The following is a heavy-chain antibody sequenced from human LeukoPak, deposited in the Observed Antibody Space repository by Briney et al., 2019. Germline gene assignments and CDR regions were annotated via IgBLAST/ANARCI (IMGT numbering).Heavy chain of an antibody. D-gene: IGHD6-13*01. J-gene: IGHJ4*02. V-gene: IGHV1-8*01. CDR1: GYTFNSYD. CDR3: ARGIAAAGTGSYFDY. Sequence: ASVKVSCKASGYTFNSYDINWVRQATGQGLEWMGWMNPNSGNTGYSQKFQGRVTMTRNNSISTVYMELSSLRSEDTAVYYCARGIAAAGTGSYFDYWGQGTLVTVSS. CDR2: MNPNSGNT.